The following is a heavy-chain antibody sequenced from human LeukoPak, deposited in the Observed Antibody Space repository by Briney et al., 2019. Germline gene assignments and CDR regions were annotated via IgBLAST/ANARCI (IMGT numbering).Heavy chain of an antibody. J-gene: IGHJ4*02. Sequence: ASVKVSCKASGYTFTSYGISWVRQAPGHGLEWMGWISAYNGNTNYAQKLQGRVTMTTDTSTSTAYMELRSLRSDDTAVYYCARGNYDFWSGYEYYFDYWGQGALVTVSS. CDR3: ARGNYDFWSGYEYYFDY. V-gene: IGHV1-18*01. CDR2: ISAYNGNT. CDR1: GYTFTSYG. D-gene: IGHD3-3*01.